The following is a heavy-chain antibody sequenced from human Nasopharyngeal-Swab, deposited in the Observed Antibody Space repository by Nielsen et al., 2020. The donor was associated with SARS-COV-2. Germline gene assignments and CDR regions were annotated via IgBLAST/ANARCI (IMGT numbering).Heavy chain of an antibody. CDR3: AKNIDWVDWRPYGMDV. J-gene: IGHJ6*02. Sequence: GESLKISCAASGITFNIHGMNWVRQSPGKGLEWVAVISNDGSDTYYADSVKGRFTISRDNSKDTVYLEMNSLRPEDTAVYYCAKNIDWVDWRPYGMDVWGQGTTVIVSS. CDR2: ISNDGSDT. CDR1: GITFNIHG. D-gene: IGHD3-9*01. V-gene: IGHV3-30*18.